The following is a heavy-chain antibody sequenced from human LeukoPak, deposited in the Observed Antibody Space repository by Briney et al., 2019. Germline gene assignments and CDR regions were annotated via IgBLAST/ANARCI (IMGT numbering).Heavy chain of an antibody. D-gene: IGHD2-21*01. Sequence: SETLSLTCAVSGGSISSGGYYWTWIRQHPGKGLEWIGYIFYSGSTYYNPSLNSRVTISVDTSKNQFSLKLSSVTAADTAVYYCARTASEVMTSGAFDIWGQGTMVTVSS. CDR1: GGSISSGGYY. CDR3: ARTASEVMTSGAFDI. V-gene: IGHV4-31*11. J-gene: IGHJ3*02. CDR2: IFYSGST.